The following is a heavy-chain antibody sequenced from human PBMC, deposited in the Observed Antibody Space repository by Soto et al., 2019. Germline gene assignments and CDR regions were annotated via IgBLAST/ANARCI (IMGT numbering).Heavy chain of an antibody. CDR2: IYYSGST. V-gene: IGHV4-59*01. CDR3: ARDTPVTGSYYYYGMDV. J-gene: IGHJ6*02. Sequence: QVQLQESGPGLVKPSETLSLTCTVSGGSISSYYWSWIRQPPGKGLEWIGYIYYSGSTNYNPSLKSRVTISVDTSKNQFSLKLSSVTAADTAVYYCARDTPVTGSYYYYGMDVWGQGTTVTVSS. CDR1: GGSISSYY. D-gene: IGHD4-17*01.